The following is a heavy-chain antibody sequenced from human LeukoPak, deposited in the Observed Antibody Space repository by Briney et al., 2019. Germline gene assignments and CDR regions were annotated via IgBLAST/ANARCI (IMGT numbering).Heavy chain of an antibody. V-gene: IGHV3-49*04. Sequence: GGSLRLSCTASGFTFGDYAVSWVRRAPGRGLEWVGLIRRRALGETADYAASVKGRFTISRDDSKSIAYLQMNILKTEDTAVYYCTREGAAAAYGMDVWGQGTTVTVSS. D-gene: IGHD6-13*01. CDR2: IRRRALGETA. CDR1: GFTFGDYA. J-gene: IGHJ6*02. CDR3: TREGAAAAYGMDV.